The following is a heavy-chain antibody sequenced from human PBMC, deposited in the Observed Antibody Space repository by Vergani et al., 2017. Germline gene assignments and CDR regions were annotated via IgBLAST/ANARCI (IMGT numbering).Heavy chain of an antibody. J-gene: IGHJ2*01. D-gene: IGHD5-18*01. CDR3: ARGPWIQLWFYSGGRTGTFDL. V-gene: IGHV4-34*01. CDR1: GGSFSGYY. Sequence: QVQLQQWGAGLLKPSETLSLTCAVYGGSFSGYYWSWIRQPPGKGLEWIGEINHSGSTNYNPSLKSRVTISVDTSKNQFSLKLSSVTAADTAVYYCARGPWIQLWFYSGGRTGTFDLWGRGTLVTVSS. CDR2: INHSGST.